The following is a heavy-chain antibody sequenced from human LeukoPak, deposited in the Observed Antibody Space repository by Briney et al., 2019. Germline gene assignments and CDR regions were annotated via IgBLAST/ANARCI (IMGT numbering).Heavy chain of an antibody. CDR1: GFTFSSYA. CDR2: VSDSGGST. CDR3: AQNQWEIPA. Sequence: PGGSLRLSCVVSGFTFSSYAMSWVRQTPGKGLEWVSSVSDSGGSTYYADSVQGRFTISRDNSKNTLYLQMNSLRAEDTATYFCAQNQWEIPAWGQGTLVTVSS. D-gene: IGHD1-26*01. J-gene: IGHJ5*02. V-gene: IGHV3-23*01.